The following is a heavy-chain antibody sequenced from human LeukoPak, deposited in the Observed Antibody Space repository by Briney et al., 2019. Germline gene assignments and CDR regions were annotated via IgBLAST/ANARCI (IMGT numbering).Heavy chain of an antibody. V-gene: IGHV1-46*01. J-gene: IGHJ4*02. CDR2: INPSGGST. Sequence: ASVKVSCKASGYTFTSYYMHWVRQAPGQGLEWMGIINPSGGSTGYAQKFQGRVTMTRDTSTSTVYMELSSLRSEDTAVYYCARDLKYYYDSTPLGYWGQGTLVTVSS. CDR3: ARDLKYYYDSTPLGY. D-gene: IGHD3-22*01. CDR1: GYTFTSYY.